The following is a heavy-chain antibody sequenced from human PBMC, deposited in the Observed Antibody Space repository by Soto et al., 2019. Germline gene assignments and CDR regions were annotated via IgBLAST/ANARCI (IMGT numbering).Heavy chain of an antibody. CDR1: GGSFSGYY. Sequence: SETLSRTCAVYGGSFSGYYWSWFRQPPGKGLEWIGEISHSGSTNYNPSLKSRVTMSVDTSKNQFSLKLSSVTAADTAVYYCARGIGYCTSTSCSPNWFDPWGQGTLVTVSS. D-gene: IGHD2-2*01. CDR3: ARGIGYCTSTSCSPNWFDP. V-gene: IGHV4-34*01. CDR2: ISHSGST. J-gene: IGHJ5*02.